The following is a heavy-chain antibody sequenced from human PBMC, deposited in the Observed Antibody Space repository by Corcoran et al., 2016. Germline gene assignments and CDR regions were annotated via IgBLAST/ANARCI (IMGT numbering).Heavy chain of an antibody. V-gene: IGHV1-3*04. D-gene: IGHD3-10*01. J-gene: IGHJ4*02. CDR1: GYTFTRYN. CDR3: ARGANPESDY. CDR2: INIDSGST. Sequence: QVQLVQSGAEVTKPGASVKVSCKASGYTFTRYNMHWVRQAPGQGLEWMGWINIDSGSTKYSQKFQGRVTITRDTSASTAYMELSSLRSEDTAEYYCARGANPESDYWGQGTLVTVSS.